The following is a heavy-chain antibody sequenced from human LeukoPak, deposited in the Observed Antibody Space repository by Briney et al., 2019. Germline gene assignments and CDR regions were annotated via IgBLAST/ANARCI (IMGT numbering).Heavy chain of an antibody. V-gene: IGHV3-53*01. CDR2: IYSGGST. Sequence: GGSLRLSCAASGFTVSSNYMSWVRQAPGKGLECVSVIYSGGSTYYADSVKGRFTISRDNSKNTLYLQMNSLRAEDTAVYYCAKTPYGDYSYFDYWGQGTLVTVSS. CDR1: GFTVSSNY. D-gene: IGHD4-17*01. J-gene: IGHJ4*02. CDR3: AKTPYGDYSYFDY.